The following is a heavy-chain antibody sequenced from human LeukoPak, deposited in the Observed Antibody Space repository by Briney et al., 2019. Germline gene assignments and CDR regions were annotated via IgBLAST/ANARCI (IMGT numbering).Heavy chain of an antibody. CDR3: ARDPRDY. CDR1: GYTFTNFG. J-gene: IGHJ4*02. CDR2: ISAYNGDT. V-gene: IGHV1-18*01. Sequence: ASVKVSCKASGYTFTNFGISWVRQAPGQGLEWMGWISAYNGDTKYSQTFQGRVAMTTDTSTSTAYMELRSLRSGDTVVYYCARDPRDYWGQGTLVTVSS.